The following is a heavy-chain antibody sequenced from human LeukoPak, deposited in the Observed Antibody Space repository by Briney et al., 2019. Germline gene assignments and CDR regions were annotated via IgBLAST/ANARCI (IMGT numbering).Heavy chain of an antibody. J-gene: IGHJ4*02. D-gene: IGHD2-15*01. CDR1: GYTFTSYH. CDR3: ARADSLVVVAAVDY. V-gene: IGHV1-46*01. Sequence: ASVKVSCKASGYTFTSYHMHWVRQAPGQGLEWMGIINPSGGTTNYAQKFRGRVTMTRDMSTSTVYMELSSLRSEDTAVYYCARADSLVVVAAVDYWGQGTLVTVSS. CDR2: INPSGGTT.